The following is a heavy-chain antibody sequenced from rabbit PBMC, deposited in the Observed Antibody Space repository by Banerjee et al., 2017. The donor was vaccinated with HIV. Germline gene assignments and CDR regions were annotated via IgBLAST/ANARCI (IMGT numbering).Heavy chain of an antibody. D-gene: IGHD4-1*01. CDR1: GFDFSTYS. J-gene: IGHJ3*01. CDR2: IVPIFGVT. CDR3: ARAIVPWLGLTRLDL. Sequence: QEQLVESGGGLVQPGGSLTLSCKASGFDFSTYSMSWVRQAPGKGLEWIGYIVPIFGVTYYANWVNGRFTISSHNAQNTLYLQLNSLTAADTATYFCARAIVPWLGLTRLDLWGPGTLVTVS. V-gene: IGHV1S47*01.